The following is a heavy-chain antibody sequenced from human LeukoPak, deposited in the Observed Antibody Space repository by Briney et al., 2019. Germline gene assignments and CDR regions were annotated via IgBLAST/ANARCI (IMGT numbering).Heavy chain of an antibody. V-gene: IGHV3-30-3*01. D-gene: IGHD2-21*02. J-gene: IGHJ3*02. CDR1: GFTFSSYA. Sequence: GGSLRLSCAASGFTFSSYAMHWVRQAPGKGLEWVAVISYDGSNKYYADSVKGRFTISRDNSKSTLYLQMNSLRAEDTAVYYCARVTYCGGDSVGACGAFDIWGQGTMVTVSS. CDR3: ARVTYCGGDSVGACGAFDI. CDR2: ISYDGSNK.